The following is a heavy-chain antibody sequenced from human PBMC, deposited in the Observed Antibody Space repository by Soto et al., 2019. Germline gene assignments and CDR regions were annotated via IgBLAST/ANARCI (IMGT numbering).Heavy chain of an antibody. Sequence: PSETLSLTCAVYGGSFSGYYWSWIRQPPGKGLEWIGEINHSGSTNYNPSLKSRITISVDTSKNQFSLKLSSVTAADTAVFYCARRPGELLYRGGWFDPWGQGTLVTVSS. CDR1: GGSFSGYY. CDR2: INHSGST. V-gene: IGHV4-34*01. J-gene: IGHJ5*02. D-gene: IGHD3-10*01. CDR3: ARRPGELLYRGGWFDP.